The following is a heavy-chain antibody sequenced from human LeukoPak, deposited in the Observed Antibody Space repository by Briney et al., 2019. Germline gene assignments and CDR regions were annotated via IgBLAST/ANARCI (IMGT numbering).Heavy chain of an antibody. V-gene: IGHV3-48*02. Sequence: GGSLRLSCAASGFTFSSYAMSWVRQTPGKGLEWVSFVSSSSSTIYYADSVKGRFTISRDNTKNSLFLQMNSLRDEDTAIYYCVPSMSAAFDIWGQGTMVTVSS. CDR2: VSSSSSTI. D-gene: IGHD2-8*01. CDR1: GFTFSSYA. CDR3: VPSMSAAFDI. J-gene: IGHJ3*02.